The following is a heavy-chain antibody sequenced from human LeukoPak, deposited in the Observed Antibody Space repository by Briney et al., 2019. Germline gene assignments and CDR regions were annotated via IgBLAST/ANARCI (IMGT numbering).Heavy chain of an antibody. V-gene: IGHV4-38-2*02. CDR3: ARDSTGLVVQIPAGILDY. CDR2: MFQNGTA. CDR1: GYSIRSGYS. D-gene: IGHD2-2*02. Sequence: NPSETLSLTCSVSGYSIRSGYSWGCIRQPPGKGLGWVGTMFQNGTAYYNPSLKSRVTISIDTIKNQFSLDLTSVTATGTGLYYSARDSTGLVVQIPAGILDYSGAGALVSPSS. J-gene: IGHJ4*02.